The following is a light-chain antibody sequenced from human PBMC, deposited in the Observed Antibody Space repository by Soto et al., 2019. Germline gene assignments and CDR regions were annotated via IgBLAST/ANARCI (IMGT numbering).Light chain of an antibody. J-gene: IGLJ7*01. CDR2: DVS. CDR3: SSYTSSSTLAV. Sequence: ALTQPASVSGSPGQSITISCTGTSSDVGGYNYVSWYQQHPGKAPKLMIYDVSNRPSGVSNRFSGSKSGNTASLTISGLQAEDETDYYCSSYTSSSTLAVFGGGTQLTVL. CDR1: SSDVGGYNY. V-gene: IGLV2-14*01.